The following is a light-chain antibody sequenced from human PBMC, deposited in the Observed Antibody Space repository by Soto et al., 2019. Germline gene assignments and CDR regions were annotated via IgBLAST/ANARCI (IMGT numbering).Light chain of an antibody. CDR3: CTYARNSFV. CDR2: EDT. CDR1: SSDVGRYKY. V-gene: IGLV2-8*01. Sequence: QSVLTQPPSASGSPGQSVTISCTGTSSDVGRYKYVSWFQHHPGKAPKVMIYEDTKRPSGVPDRFSRSKSGNTASLPVSGLQSDVEADYYCCTYARNSFVXVTGTKVTV. J-gene: IGLJ1*01.